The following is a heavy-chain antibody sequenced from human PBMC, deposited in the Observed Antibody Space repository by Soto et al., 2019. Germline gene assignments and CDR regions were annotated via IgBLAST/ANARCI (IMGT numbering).Heavy chain of an antibody. D-gene: IGHD5-12*01. CDR2: IFSNDEK. J-gene: IGHJ4*01. V-gene: IGHV2-26*01. CDR3: ARIRLVEMATIDY. CDR1: GVSLSNAIMV. Sequence: QVTLKESGPVLVKPTETLTLTCTVSGVSLSNAIMVVSWIRQPPGKSLEWLAHIFSNDEKSYSTSLKSRLTFSKDTSKSQVVLTLTNMDPVDTATYYCARIRLVEMATIDYWGHGTMVTVSS.